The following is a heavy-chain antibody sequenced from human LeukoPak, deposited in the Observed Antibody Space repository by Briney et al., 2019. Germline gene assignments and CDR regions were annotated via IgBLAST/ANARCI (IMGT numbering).Heavy chain of an antibody. CDR1: GFTFSSYS. CDR2: VSTGSNYI. V-gene: IGHV3-21*01. D-gene: IGHD2-8*01. CDR3: ARDQYGDV. Sequence: GGSLRLSCTASGFTFSSYSLNWVRQAPGKGLEWVSSVSTGSNYIYYADSVKGRFTISRDSSKNTVNLQMNSLSTDDTAVYYCARDQYGDVWGRGTTVTVSS. J-gene: IGHJ6*02.